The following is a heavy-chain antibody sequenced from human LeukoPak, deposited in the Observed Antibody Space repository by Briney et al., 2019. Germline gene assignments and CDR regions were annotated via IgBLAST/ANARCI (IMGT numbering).Heavy chain of an antibody. CDR3: AHTSWYRRSPARYFDF. D-gene: IGHD6-13*01. J-gene: IGHJ2*01. Sequence: SGPTLVNPTQTLTLTCTSSGFALRTEGMGVGWIRQPPGKALEWHALICWNEDKCYSPALKDRLTIIKDASKNQVVLIMTNMDPVDTAAYYCAHTSWYRRSPARYFDFWGLGIQVTVSP. CDR2: ICWNEDK. CDR1: GFALRTEGMG. V-gene: IGHV2-5*01.